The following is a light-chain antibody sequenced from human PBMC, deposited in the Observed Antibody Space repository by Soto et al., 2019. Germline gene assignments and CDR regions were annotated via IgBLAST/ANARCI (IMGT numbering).Light chain of an antibody. CDR3: QQLKSYPLT. V-gene: IGKV1-9*01. Sequence: DIQLTQSPSFLSASVGDRVTITCRASQGISSFVAWYQQKPGKAPKLLIYAASTLQSGVPSRFSGSGSGTEFTLTIRRLQPEDFATYYCQQLKSYPLTFGPGTKVEIK. J-gene: IGKJ3*01. CDR2: AAS. CDR1: QGISSF.